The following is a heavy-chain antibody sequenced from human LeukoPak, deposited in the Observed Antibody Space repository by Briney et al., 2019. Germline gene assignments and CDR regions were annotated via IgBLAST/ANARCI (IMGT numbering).Heavy chain of an antibody. CDR3: ARDRRIVGATAPYYYYYYGMDV. V-gene: IGHV6-1*01. D-gene: IGHD1-26*01. CDR2: TYYRSKWYN. J-gene: IGHJ6*02. CDR1: GDSVSSNSAA. Sequence: SQTLSLTCAISGDSVSSNSAAWNWIRQSPSGGLEWLGRTYYRSKWYNDYAVSVKSRITINPDTSTNQFSLQLNSVTPEDTAVYYCARDRRIVGATAPYYYYYYGMDVWGQGTTVTVSS.